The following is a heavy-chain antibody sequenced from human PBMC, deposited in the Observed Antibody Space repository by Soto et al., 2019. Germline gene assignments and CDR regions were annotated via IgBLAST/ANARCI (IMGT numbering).Heavy chain of an antibody. J-gene: IGHJ4*02. V-gene: IGHV3-11*01. CDR1: GFTFSDYY. D-gene: IGHD3-3*01. Sequence: QVQLVESGGGSVKPGGSLRLSCAASGFTFSDYYMAWIRQAPGKGLEWVAYISDSGNSIFYANSVKGRFTISRDNVKNSLYLQMNSLRAGDTAVYYCSRDYDFWSGALDYWGQGTLVTVFS. CDR2: ISDSGNSI. CDR3: SRDYDFWSGALDY.